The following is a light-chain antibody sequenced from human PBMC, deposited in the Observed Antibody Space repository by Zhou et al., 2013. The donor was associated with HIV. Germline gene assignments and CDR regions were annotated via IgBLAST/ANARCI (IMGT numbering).Light chain of an antibody. Sequence: EIVLTQSPDTLSLSPGGRATLSCRASQSVSSYLAWYQQKPGQAPRLLIYDVSNRATGIPARFSGSGSGTDFTLTISSLEPEDFAVYYCQQRSNWPSLTFGGGTKVEIK. V-gene: IGKV3-11*01. CDR1: QSVSSY. J-gene: IGKJ4*01. CDR2: DVS. CDR3: QQRSNWPSLT.